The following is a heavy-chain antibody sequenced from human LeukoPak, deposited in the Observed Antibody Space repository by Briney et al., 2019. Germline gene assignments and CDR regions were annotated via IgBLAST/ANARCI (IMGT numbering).Heavy chain of an antibody. V-gene: IGHV3-23*01. CDR2: ISGSGDST. CDR3: GNHGWEWEPLG. CDR1: GFTFSTYA. J-gene: IGHJ4*02. Sequence: PGGSLRLSCAASGFTFSTYAVNWVRQAPGKGLEWVSTISGSGDSTYYADSVKGRFTISRDNFMNTLYLQMNSLRADDTAVYYCGNHGWEWEPLGWGQGTLVTVSS. D-gene: IGHD1-26*01.